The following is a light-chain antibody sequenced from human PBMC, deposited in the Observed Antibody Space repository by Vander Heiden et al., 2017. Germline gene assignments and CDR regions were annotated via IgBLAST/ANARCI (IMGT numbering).Light chain of an antibody. CDR3: QQDDTLPLT. V-gene: IGKV1-33*01. CDR2: DAS. Sequence: IQTTQSPSSLSASVGDRVTIASQASQDISNYLNPYQQKPGKAPKLLIYDASNLETRVPSTLTASASGTDFTCTIIIMQPEDVATYYSQQDDTLPLTFGGGTKVEIK. J-gene: IGKJ4*01. CDR1: QDISNY.